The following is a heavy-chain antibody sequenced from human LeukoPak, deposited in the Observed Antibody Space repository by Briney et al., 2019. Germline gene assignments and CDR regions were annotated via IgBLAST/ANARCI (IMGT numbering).Heavy chain of an antibody. CDR3: AKDRPYFDSSGYTDPALDY. J-gene: IGHJ4*02. CDR2: IRYDGSNK. CDR1: GFTFSSYG. V-gene: IGHV3-30*02. D-gene: IGHD3-22*01. Sequence: GGSLRLSCAASGFTFSSYGMHWVRQAPGKGLEWVAFIRYDGSNKYYADSVKGRFTISRDNSKNTLYLQMNSLRAEDTAVYYCAKDRPYFDSSGYTDPALDYWGQGTLVTVSS.